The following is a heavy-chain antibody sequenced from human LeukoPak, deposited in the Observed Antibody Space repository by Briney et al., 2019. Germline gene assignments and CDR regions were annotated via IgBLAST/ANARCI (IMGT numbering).Heavy chain of an antibody. V-gene: IGHV1-8*01. J-gene: IGHJ6*02. D-gene: IGHD4-23*01. Sequence: ASVMVSCKASGYTFTSYDINWVRQATGQGLEWMGWMNPNSGNTGYAQKFQGRVTMTRNTSISTAYMELSSLRSEDTAVYYCARESVAVGGNSFRYYYYGMDVWGQGTTVTVSS. CDR1: GYTFTSYD. CDR3: ARESVAVGGNSFRYYYYGMDV. CDR2: MNPNSGNT.